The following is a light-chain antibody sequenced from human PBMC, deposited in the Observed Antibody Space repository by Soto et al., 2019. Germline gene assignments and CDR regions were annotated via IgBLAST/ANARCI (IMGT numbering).Light chain of an antibody. CDR3: SSYTSDSTYV. V-gene: IGLV2-14*01. J-gene: IGLJ1*01. CDR2: DVS. Sequence: QSALTQPASVSGSPGQSITISCTGTSTDVGRYNYVSWYQQHPGKAPKLMIYDVSNRPSGVSSRFSGSKSGITASLTISGLQAEDEADYYCSSYTSDSTYVFGTGTQVTVL. CDR1: STDVGRYNY.